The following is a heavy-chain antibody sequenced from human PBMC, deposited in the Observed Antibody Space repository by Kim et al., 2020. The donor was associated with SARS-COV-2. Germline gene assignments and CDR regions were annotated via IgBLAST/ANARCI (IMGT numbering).Heavy chain of an antibody. CDR2: IRNKANSYTT. CDR3: TRGGSYYNGYWFDP. CDR1: GFTFSAHY. Sequence: GGSLRLSCAASGFTFSAHYMDWVRQAPGKGLEWVGRIRNKANSYTTEYAASVKGRFTISRDDSKNSLSLQMNSLKTEDTAVYYCTRGGSYYNGYWFDPWGQGTLVTVSS. V-gene: IGHV3-72*01. J-gene: IGHJ5*02. D-gene: IGHD3-10*01.